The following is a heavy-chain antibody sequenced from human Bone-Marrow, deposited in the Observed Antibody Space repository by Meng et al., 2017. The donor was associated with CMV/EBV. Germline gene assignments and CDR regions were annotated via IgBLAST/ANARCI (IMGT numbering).Heavy chain of an antibody. D-gene: IGHD1-26*01. CDR1: GFTFSSYE. V-gene: IGHV3-48*03. CDR3: ARDSGSPEHYYYGMDV. Sequence: GGSLRLSCAASGFTFSSYEMNWVRQAPGKGLEWVSCISSSGSTIYYADSVKGRFTISRNNAKNSLYLQMNSLRAEDTAVYYCARDSGSPEHYYYGMDVWGQGTTVTVSS. CDR2: ISSSGSTI. J-gene: IGHJ6*02.